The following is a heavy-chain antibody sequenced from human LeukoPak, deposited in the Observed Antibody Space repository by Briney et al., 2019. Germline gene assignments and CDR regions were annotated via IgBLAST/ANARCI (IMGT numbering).Heavy chain of an antibody. J-gene: IGHJ5*02. CDR2: IYYSGST. Sequence: SETLSLTCTVSGGSISSYYWSWIRQPPGKGLEWIGYIYYSGSTNYNPSLKSRVTISVDTSKNQFSLKLSSVTAADTAVYYCARHDGSSWYGGGRFDPWGQGTLVTVSS. D-gene: IGHD6-13*01. CDR1: GGSISSYY. V-gene: IGHV4-59*08. CDR3: ARHDGSSWYGGGRFDP.